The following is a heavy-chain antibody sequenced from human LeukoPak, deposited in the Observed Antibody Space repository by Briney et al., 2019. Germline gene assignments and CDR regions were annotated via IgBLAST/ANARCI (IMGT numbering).Heavy chain of an antibody. CDR1: GFTFDDYG. Sequence: GGSLRLSCAASGFTFDDYGMSWVRQAPGKGLEWVSGINWNGGSTGYADSVKGRFTISRDNAKNSQYLQMNRLRVEDTAVYYCARVGLDRRGYSGYEAFDYWGQGTLVTVSS. D-gene: IGHD5-12*01. CDR2: INWNGGST. CDR3: ARVGLDRRGYSGYEAFDY. J-gene: IGHJ4*02. V-gene: IGHV3-20*04.